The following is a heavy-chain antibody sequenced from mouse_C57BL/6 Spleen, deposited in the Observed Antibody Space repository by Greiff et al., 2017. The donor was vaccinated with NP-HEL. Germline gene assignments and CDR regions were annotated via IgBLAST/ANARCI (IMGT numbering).Heavy chain of an antibody. Sequence: QVQLKESDAELVKPGASVKISCKVSGYTFTDYTIHWMKQRPEQGLEWIGYIYPRDGSTKYNEKFKGKATLTADKSSSTAYMKLNSLTSEDSAVYFCGGYDGSSYHWYFDVWGTGTTVTVSS. CDR2: IYPRDGST. CDR1: GYTFTDYT. J-gene: IGHJ1*03. CDR3: GGYDGSSYHWYFDV. V-gene: IGHV1-78*01. D-gene: IGHD1-1*01.